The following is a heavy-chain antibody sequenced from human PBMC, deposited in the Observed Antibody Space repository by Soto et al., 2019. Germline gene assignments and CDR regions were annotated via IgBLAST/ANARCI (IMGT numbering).Heavy chain of an antibody. CDR3: ASLCTWAAVP. CDR2: INHSGST. V-gene: IGHV4-34*01. CDR1: GGSFSGYY. J-gene: IGHJ5*02. D-gene: IGHD6-13*01. Sequence: QVQLQQWGAGLLKPSETLSLTCAVYGGSFSGYYWSWIRQPPGKGLEWIGEINHSGSTNYNPSLKSRVTISVDTTNNQFSLKLSSVAAAATAVYYCASLCTWAAVPWGQGTLVTVSS.